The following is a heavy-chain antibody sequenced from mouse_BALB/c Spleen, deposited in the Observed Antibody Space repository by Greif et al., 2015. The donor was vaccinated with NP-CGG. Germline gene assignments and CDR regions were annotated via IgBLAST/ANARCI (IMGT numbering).Heavy chain of an antibody. J-gene: IGHJ4*01. CDR3: ARSAGPYAMDY. V-gene: IGHV5-17*02. CDR1: GFTFSSFG. CDR2: ISSGSSTI. Sequence: EVKVVESGGGLVQPRGSRKLSCAASGFTFSSFGMHWVRQAPEKGLEWVAYISSGSSTIYYADTVKGRFTISRDNPKNTLFLQMTSLRSEDTAMYYCARSAGPYAMDYWGQGTSVTVSS.